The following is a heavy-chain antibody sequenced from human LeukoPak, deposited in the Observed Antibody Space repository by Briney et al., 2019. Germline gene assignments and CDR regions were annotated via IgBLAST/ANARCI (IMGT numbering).Heavy chain of an antibody. CDR1: GGSFSGYY. V-gene: IGHV4-34*01. Sequence: SETLSLTCAVYGGSFSGYYWSWIRQPPGKGLEWIGEINHSGSTNYNPSLKSRVTISVGTSKNQFSLKLSSVTAADTAVYYCARGGGRVRGVSRNWFDPWGQGTLVTVSS. CDR3: ARGGGRVRGVSRNWFDP. D-gene: IGHD3-10*01. J-gene: IGHJ5*02. CDR2: INHSGST.